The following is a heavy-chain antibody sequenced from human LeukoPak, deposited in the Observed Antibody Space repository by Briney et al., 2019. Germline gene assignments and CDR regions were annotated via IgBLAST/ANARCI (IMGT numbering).Heavy chain of an antibody. CDR3: ARDHYYDSSGDAFDI. V-gene: IGHV1-2*06. CDR2: INPNSGGT. CDR1: GYTFTGYY. Sequence: ASVKVSCKASGYTFTGYYMYWVRQAPGQGLEWMGRINPNSGGTNYAQKFQGRVTMTRDTSISTAYMELSRLRSDDTAVYYCARDHYYDSSGDAFDIWGQGTMVTVSS. D-gene: IGHD3-22*01. J-gene: IGHJ3*02.